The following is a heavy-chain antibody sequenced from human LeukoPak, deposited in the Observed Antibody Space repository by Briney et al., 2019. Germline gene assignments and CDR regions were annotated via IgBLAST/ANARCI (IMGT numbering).Heavy chain of an antibody. CDR3: ARDLGGLTVGNGYMDV. Sequence: GASVKVSCKASGYTFTGYYMHWVRQAPGQGLEWMGWINPNSGGTNCAQKFQGRVTMTGDTSISTAYMELSGLRSDDTAVYYCARDLGGLTVGNGYMDVWGEGTTVTVSS. CDR1: GYTFTGYY. CDR2: INPNSGGT. V-gene: IGHV1-2*02. D-gene: IGHD4-23*01. J-gene: IGHJ6*03.